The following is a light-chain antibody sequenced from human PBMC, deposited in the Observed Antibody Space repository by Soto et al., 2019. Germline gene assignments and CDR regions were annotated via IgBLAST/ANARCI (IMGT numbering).Light chain of an antibody. J-gene: IGLJ1*01. Sequence: QSVLTQPPSASGSPGQSVTISCTGTSSDVGAYNYVSWYQQHPGKAPKLLIYEVSKRPSGVPDRFSGSKSGNTASLTVSGLQAEDVTDYYCSSYAGSNTYVFGTGTKVTVL. CDR1: SSDVGAYNY. CDR2: EVS. V-gene: IGLV2-8*01. CDR3: SSYAGSNTYV.